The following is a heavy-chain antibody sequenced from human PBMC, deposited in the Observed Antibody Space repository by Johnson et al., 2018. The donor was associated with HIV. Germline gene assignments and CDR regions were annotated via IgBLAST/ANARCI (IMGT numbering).Heavy chain of an antibody. CDR2: ISSSGSTI. CDR3: AKPHQYDSSGYWSGRDASDI. CDR1: GFTFSSYP. V-gene: IGHV3-48*01. Sequence: VQLVESGGGVVQPGRSLRLSCEASGFTFSSYPMHWVRQAPGKGLEWVSYISSSGSTIYYADSVKGRFTISRDNSMNTLYLQMNSLTPEDTAVYYCAKPHQYDSSGYWSGRDASDIWGQGTMVTVSS. J-gene: IGHJ3*02. D-gene: IGHD3-22*01.